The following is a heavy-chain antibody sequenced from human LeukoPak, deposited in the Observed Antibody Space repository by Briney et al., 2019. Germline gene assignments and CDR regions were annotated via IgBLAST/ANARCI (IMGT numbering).Heavy chain of an antibody. D-gene: IGHD3-10*01. CDR3: ARVRGYGSESFDY. V-gene: IGHV3-48*03. CDR2: ISSSGSII. Sequence: GGSLRLSCAASGFTFSSYEMNWVRQAPGKGLEWVSYISSSGSIIHYADAVKGRFTTSRDNAKNSLHLQMNSLRAEDTAIYYCARVRGYGSESFDYWGQGTLVTVPS. J-gene: IGHJ4*02. CDR1: GFTFSSYE.